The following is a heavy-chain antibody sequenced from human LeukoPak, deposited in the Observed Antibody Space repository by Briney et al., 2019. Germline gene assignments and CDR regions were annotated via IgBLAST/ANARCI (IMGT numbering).Heavy chain of an antibody. Sequence: SETLSLTCTVSGGSISSSSYYWGWIRQPPGKGLEWIGTIHYSGSAYYNPSLKSRVTISVDTSKNQFSLRLSSVTAADTAVYYCARDALAVAGTGWFDPWGQGTLVTVSS. V-gene: IGHV4-39*07. J-gene: IGHJ5*02. D-gene: IGHD6-19*01. CDR1: GGSISSSSYY. CDR3: ARDALAVAGTGWFDP. CDR2: IHYSGSA.